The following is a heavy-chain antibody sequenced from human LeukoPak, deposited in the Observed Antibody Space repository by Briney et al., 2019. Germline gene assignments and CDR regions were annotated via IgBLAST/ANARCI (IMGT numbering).Heavy chain of an antibody. CDR2: ISGSGGST. Sequence: GGSLRLSCAASGFTFTTYAMSWVRQAPGKGLEWVSCISGSGGSTYHADSVKGRFTISRDNSKNTVYLQMNSLRAEDTAVYYCAKDAPEYCSGDSCYPDYWGQGTLVTVSS. D-gene: IGHD2-15*01. V-gene: IGHV3-23*01. CDR1: GFTFTTYA. CDR3: AKDAPEYCSGDSCYPDY. J-gene: IGHJ4*02.